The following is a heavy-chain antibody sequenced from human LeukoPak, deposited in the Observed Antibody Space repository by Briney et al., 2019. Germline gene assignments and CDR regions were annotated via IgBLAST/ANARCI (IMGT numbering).Heavy chain of an antibody. D-gene: IGHD2-2*02. Sequence: GASVKVSCKASGYTFTGYYMHWVRQAPGQGLEWMGWINPNSGGTNYAQKFQGRVTMTRDTSISTAYMELSRLRSDDTAVYYCASDLGCSSTSCYTFDYWGQGTLVTVSS. CDR3: ASDLGCSSTSCYTFDY. J-gene: IGHJ4*02. CDR1: GYTFTGYY. V-gene: IGHV1-2*02. CDR2: INPNSGGT.